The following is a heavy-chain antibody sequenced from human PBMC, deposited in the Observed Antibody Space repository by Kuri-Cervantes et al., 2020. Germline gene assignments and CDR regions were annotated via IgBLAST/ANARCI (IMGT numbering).Heavy chain of an antibody. D-gene: IGHD3-16*01. Sequence: GSLRLSCAASGFTFSNAWMSWVRQAPGKGLEWVGRIKSKTDGGTTDYAAPVKGRFTISRDNSKNTLYLQMNSLRAEDTAVYYCARARNFGIVGSDPWGQGTLITVSS. CDR1: GFTFSNAW. CDR3: ARARNFGIVGSDP. J-gene: IGHJ5*02. V-gene: IGHV3-15*01. CDR2: IKSKTDGGTT.